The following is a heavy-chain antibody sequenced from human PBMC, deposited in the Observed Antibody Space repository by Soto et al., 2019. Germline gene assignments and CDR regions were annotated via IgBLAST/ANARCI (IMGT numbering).Heavy chain of an antibody. V-gene: IGHV1-8*01. Sequence: ASCKVSCKASGYTLTSYDINGVRQTTGQGHEWMGWMNPNSGNTDYAQKFQGRVTMTRNTSISTAYMELSSLRSEDTAVYYCARGYCSGGSCYATQPFNYWGQGTLVIVSS. CDR2: MNPNSGNT. CDR3: ARGYCSGGSCYATQPFNY. CDR1: GYTLTSYD. D-gene: IGHD2-15*01. J-gene: IGHJ4*02.